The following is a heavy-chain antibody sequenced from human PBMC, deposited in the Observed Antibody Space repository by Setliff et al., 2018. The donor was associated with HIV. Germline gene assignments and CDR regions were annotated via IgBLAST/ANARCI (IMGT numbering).Heavy chain of an antibody. CDR3: ARNQGDSSGWYAGDF. J-gene: IGHJ4*01. Sequence: VASVKVSCKASGYTFTTYPMHWVRQAPGQGLEWMGVINTSGGSAGYAEKFRGRVTMTRDTSTNTVYMDLRNLGSEDTAVYYCARNQGDSSGWYAGDFWGHGTLVTVSS. V-gene: IGHV1-46*01. CDR1: GYTFTTYP. CDR2: INTSGGSA. D-gene: IGHD6-19*01.